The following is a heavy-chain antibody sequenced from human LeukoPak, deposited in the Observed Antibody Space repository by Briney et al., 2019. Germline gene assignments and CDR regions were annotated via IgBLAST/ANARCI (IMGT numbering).Heavy chain of an antibody. CDR3: ARALLLRRKYLDY. D-gene: IGHD2/OR15-2a*01. CDR2: IYYSGNT. V-gene: IGHV4-39*01. J-gene: IGHJ4*02. CDR1: GDSISSSNSY. Sequence: SETLSLTCTVSGDSISSSNSYWGWIRQPPGKGLEWIGSIYYSGNTYYNASLKSRVTISVDTSKNQFSLKLSSVTAADTAVYYCARALLLRRKYLDYWGQGTLVTVSS.